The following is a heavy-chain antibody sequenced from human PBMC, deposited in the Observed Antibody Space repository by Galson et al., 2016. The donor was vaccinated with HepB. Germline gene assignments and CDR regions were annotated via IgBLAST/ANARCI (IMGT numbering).Heavy chain of an antibody. J-gene: IGHJ2*01. D-gene: IGHD6-6*01. CDR1: GFTVSSNN. CDR2: ISSSGGTI. Sequence: SLRLSCAASGFTVSSNNMNWVRQAPGKGLEWISYISSSGGTIYYADSVKGRFTTSRDNAKNSLYLQMNSLRAEDTAVYYCAKDSSSALWGRGSLVTVSS. V-gene: IGHV3-48*01. CDR3: AKDSSSAL.